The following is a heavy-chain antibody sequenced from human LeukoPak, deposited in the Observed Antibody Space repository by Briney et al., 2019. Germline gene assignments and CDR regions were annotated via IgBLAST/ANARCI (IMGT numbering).Heavy chain of an antibody. J-gene: IGHJ4*02. CDR2: ISSSGDTI. V-gene: IGHV3-11*01. D-gene: IGHD5-24*01. CDR3: ATNDGYNYYFDY. Sequence: GGSLRLSCAASGFTLTDYYMSWIRQAPGKGLEWVSYISSSGDTIYYADSVKGRFTISRDNAKNSLYLQMNSLRAEGTAVYYCATNDGYNYYFDYWGQGTLVTVSS. CDR1: GFTLTDYY.